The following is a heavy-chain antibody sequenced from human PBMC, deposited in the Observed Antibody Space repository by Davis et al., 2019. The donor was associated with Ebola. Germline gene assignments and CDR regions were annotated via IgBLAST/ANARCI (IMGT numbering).Heavy chain of an antibody. V-gene: IGHV1-69*13. Sequence: AASVKVSCKASGGTFSSYAISWVRQAPGQGLEWMGGIIPIFGTANYAQKFQGRVTITADESTSTAYMELSSLRSEETAVYYCARESAVARDAFDIWGQGTMVTVSS. CDR3: ARESAVARDAFDI. J-gene: IGHJ3*02. CDR1: GGTFSSYA. CDR2: IIPIFGTA. D-gene: IGHD6-19*01.